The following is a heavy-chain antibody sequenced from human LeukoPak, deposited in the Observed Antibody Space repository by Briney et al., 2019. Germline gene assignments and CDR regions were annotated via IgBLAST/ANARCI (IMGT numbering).Heavy chain of an antibody. CDR3: ARDLMGIAYRGAFYY. D-gene: IGHD6-13*01. Sequence: GGSLRLSCEASGFTFNNYVMTWVRQAPGKGLEWVSSISASAAMTYYADSVKGRFTVSRDNAKNSLYLQMNSLRAEDTAVYYCARDLMGIAYRGAFYYWGRGTLVTVSS. CDR2: ISASAAMT. J-gene: IGHJ4*02. V-gene: IGHV3-23*01. CDR1: GFTFNNYV.